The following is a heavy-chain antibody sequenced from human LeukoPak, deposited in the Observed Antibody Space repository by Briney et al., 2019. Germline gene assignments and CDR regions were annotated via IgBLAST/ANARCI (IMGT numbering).Heavy chain of an antibody. CDR2: IYSGGST. J-gene: IGHJ4*02. D-gene: IGHD6-13*01. Sequence: SGGSLRLSCAASGFTVSSNYMSWVRQAPGKGLEWVSVIYSGGSTYYADSVKGRFTISRDNSKNTLYLQMNSLRAEDTAVYYCARDRVWTVLYWGQGTLVSVSS. CDR3: ARDRVWTVLY. CDR1: GFTVSSNY. V-gene: IGHV3-66*01.